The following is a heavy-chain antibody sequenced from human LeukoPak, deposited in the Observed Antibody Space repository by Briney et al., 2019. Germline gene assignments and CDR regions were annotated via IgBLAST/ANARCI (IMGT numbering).Heavy chain of an antibody. CDR1: GYTFTDYY. V-gene: IGHV1-2*02. Sequence: VASVTVSFMASGYTFTDYYLHWVRQAPGQGLEWMGWINPNSAGTNYAQKFQGRVTMTRDTSISTAYMELRRLRSDDTAMYYCARDKTLKYNWFDPWGQGTLVTVSS. CDR3: ARDKTLKYNWFDP. J-gene: IGHJ5*02. CDR2: INPNSAGT.